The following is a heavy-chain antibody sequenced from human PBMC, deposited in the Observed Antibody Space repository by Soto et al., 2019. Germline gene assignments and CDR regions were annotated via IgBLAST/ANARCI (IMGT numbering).Heavy chain of an antibody. V-gene: IGHV4-59*01. CDR3: ARARGYDCDDTSCRDLDGFDI. J-gene: IGHJ3*02. CDR2: MYYNGGT. D-gene: IGHD2-2*01. Sequence: QVQLLESGPGLVKPSETLSLTCIVSGGSISSYYWSWIRQPPGKGLEWIGYMYYNGGTNYNPSLKSRITMSGGTSKNQFSLKLSSVTAADTAVYYCARARGYDCDDTSCRDLDGFDIWGQGAMVTVSS. CDR1: GGSISSYY.